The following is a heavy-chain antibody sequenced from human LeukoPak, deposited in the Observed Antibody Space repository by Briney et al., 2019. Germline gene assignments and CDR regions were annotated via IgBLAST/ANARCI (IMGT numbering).Heavy chain of an antibody. Sequence: GGSLRLSCAASGFTFSRYWMSWVRQAPGKGLEWVANIKQDGSEKYYVDSVKGRFTISRDNAKNSLYLQMNSLRAEDTAVYYCARDYCSSTSCYDHFDYWGQGTLVTVSS. CDR1: GFTFSRYW. CDR2: IKQDGSEK. CDR3: ARDYCSSTSCYDHFDY. V-gene: IGHV3-7*01. J-gene: IGHJ4*02. D-gene: IGHD2-2*01.